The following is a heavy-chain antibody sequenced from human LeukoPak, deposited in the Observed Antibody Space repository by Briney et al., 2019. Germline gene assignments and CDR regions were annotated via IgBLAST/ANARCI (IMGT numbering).Heavy chain of an antibody. V-gene: IGHV4-61*01. D-gene: IGHD3-3*01. CDR1: GGSVSSGSYY. CDR2: IYYSGST. J-gene: IGHJ4*02. Sequence: PSETLSLTCTVSGGSVSSGSYYWSWIRQPPGKGLEWIGYIYYSGSTNYNPSLKSRVTISVDTSKNQFSLKLSSVTAADTAVYYCARGVTDFWSGYYYYWGQGTLVTVSS. CDR3: ARGVTDFWSGYYYY.